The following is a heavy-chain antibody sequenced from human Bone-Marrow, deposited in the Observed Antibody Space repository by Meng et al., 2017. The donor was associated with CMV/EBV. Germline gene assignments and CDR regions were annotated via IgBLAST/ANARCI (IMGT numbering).Heavy chain of an antibody. CDR2: IWYDGSNK. CDR3: ARDSYYYDSRGYYVVDY. V-gene: IGHV3-33*01. J-gene: IGHJ4*02. CDR1: GFTFSSYG. Sequence: GGSLRLSCAASGFTFSSYGMHWVRQAPGKGLEWVAVIWYDGSNKYYADSVKGRFTISRDNSKNTLYLQMNSLRAEDTAVYYCARDSYYYDSRGYYVVDYWGQGTLVTVSS. D-gene: IGHD3-22*01.